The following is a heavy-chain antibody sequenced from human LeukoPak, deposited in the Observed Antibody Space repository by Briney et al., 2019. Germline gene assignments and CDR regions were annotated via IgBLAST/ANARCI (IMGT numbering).Heavy chain of an antibody. CDR2: ISYDGSNK. CDR1: GFTFSTYG. CDR3: AAGLVHESDY. D-gene: IGHD6-19*01. V-gene: IGHV3-30*03. Sequence: GGSLRLSCAASGFTFSTYGMHWVRQAPGKGLEWVAIISYDGSNKYYADSVKGRFTISRDNSKNTLYLQMNSPRAEDTAVYYCAAGLVHESDYWGQGTLVTVSS. J-gene: IGHJ4*02.